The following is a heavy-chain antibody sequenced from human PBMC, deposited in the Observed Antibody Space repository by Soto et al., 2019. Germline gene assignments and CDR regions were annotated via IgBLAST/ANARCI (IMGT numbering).Heavy chain of an antibody. CDR1: GFTFSSYA. CDR3: AKAGIDITIFGVVSRFDY. J-gene: IGHJ4*02. D-gene: IGHD3-3*01. Sequence: GGSLRLSCAASGFTFSSYAMSWVRQAPGKGLEWVSAISGSGGSTYYADSVKGRFTISRDNSKNTLYLQMNSLRAEDTAVYYCAKAGIDITIFGVVSRFDYWGQGALVTVS. V-gene: IGHV3-23*01. CDR2: ISGSGGST.